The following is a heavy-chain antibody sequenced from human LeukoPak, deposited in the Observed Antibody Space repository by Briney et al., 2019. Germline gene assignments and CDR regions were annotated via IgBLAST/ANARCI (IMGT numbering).Heavy chain of an antibody. V-gene: IGHV3-66*01. CDR2: IYNEGTT. CDR1: GFTFSSYS. CDR3: ARDSFHTY. Sequence: GGSLRLSCAAPGFTFSSYSMNWVRQAPGKGLEWLSIIYNEGTTYYADSVRGRFTISRDNSKSTIYLQMNSLRAEDTAVYYCARDSFHTYWGQGTLVTVSS. J-gene: IGHJ4*02. D-gene: IGHD3-16*02.